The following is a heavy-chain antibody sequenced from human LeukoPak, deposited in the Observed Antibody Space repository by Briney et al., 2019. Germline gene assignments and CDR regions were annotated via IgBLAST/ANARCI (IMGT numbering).Heavy chain of an antibody. CDR1: GGSISSYY. V-gene: IGHV4-59*01. Sequence: SETLSLTCTVSGGSISSYYWSWIRQSPGKGLEWIGYIYYSGSTNYNPSLKSRVTISVDTSKNQFSLKLTSVTAADTAVYYCARDTVYYDILTGYHASLYFDYWGQGTLVTVSS. CDR2: IYYSGST. CDR3: ARDTVYYDILTGYHASLYFDY. D-gene: IGHD3-9*01. J-gene: IGHJ4*02.